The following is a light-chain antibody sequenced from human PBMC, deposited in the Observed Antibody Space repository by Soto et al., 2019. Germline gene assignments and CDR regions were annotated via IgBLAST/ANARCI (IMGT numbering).Light chain of an antibody. Sequence: QSALTQPASVSGSPGQSITISCTGTSSDVGSYNLVSWYQQHPDKAPKLMIYEGTKRPSGVSNRFSGSKSGNTASLTISGLQAEDEADYYCSSYAGYSTLVFGGGTKLTVL. CDR1: SSDVGSYNL. J-gene: IGLJ2*01. CDR3: SSYAGYSTLV. V-gene: IGLV2-23*01. CDR2: EGT.